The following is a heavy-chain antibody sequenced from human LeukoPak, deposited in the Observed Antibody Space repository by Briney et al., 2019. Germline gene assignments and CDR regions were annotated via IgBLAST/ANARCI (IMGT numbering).Heavy chain of an antibody. CDR1: GFTFSSYG. D-gene: IGHD3-22*01. CDR3: AKDWSYYYDSSGYGDAFDI. Sequence: GGSLRLSCAASGFTFSSYGMHWVRQAPGKGLEWVAVISYDGSNKYYADSVKGRFTISRDNSKNTLYLQMNSLRAEDTAVYYCAKDWSYYYDSSGYGDAFDIWGQGTMVTVSS. CDR2: ISYDGSNK. V-gene: IGHV3-30*18. J-gene: IGHJ3*02.